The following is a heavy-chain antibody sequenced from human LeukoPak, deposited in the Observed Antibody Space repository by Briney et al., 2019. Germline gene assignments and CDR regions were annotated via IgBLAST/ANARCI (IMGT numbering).Heavy chain of an antibody. D-gene: IGHD6-13*01. J-gene: IGHJ4*02. CDR3: ARVKGGIAAAGNYFDY. V-gene: IGHV3-74*01. CDR2: MNSDGSST. Sequence: PGGSLRLSCAASGFTFSSYWMHWVRQAPGKGLVWVSRMNSDGSSTSYADSVKGRFTISRDNAKNTLYLQMNSLRAEDTAVYYCARVKGGIAAAGNYFDYWGQGTLVTVSS. CDR1: GFTFSSYW.